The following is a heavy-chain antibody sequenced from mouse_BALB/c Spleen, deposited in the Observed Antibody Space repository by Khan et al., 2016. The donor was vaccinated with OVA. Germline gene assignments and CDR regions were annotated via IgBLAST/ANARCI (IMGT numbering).Heavy chain of an antibody. V-gene: IGHV5-6-5*01. CDR1: GFTFNNYA. Sequence: EVELVESGGGLVKPGGSLKLSCAASGFTFNNYAMFWVRQTPEKSLEWVASISRANNIYYPDSVKCRFTISSDNSRNILYLEMSSLRSEDTAMYYCTRGYYFGEMDYWGQGTSVTVSS. CDR3: TRGYYFGEMDY. CDR2: ISRANNI. D-gene: IGHD1-1*01. J-gene: IGHJ4*01.